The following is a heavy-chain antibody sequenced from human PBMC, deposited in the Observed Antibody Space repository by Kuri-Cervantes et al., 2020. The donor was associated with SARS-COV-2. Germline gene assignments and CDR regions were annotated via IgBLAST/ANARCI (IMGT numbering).Heavy chain of an antibody. Sequence: GESLKISCAASGFTFSSYTMNWVRQAPGKGLEWVSYISSSGSTIYYADSVKGRFTISRDNSKNTLYLQMNSLRAEDTAVYYCARDAGGLFDYWGQGTLVTVSS. D-gene: IGHD3-10*01. J-gene: IGHJ4*02. CDR1: GFTFSSYT. CDR3: ARDAGGLFDY. V-gene: IGHV3-48*01. CDR2: ISSSGSTI.